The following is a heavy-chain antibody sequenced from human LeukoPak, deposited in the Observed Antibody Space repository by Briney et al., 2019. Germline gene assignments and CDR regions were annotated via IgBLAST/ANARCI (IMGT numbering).Heavy chain of an antibody. CDR1: GDSISTSNSY. V-gene: IGHV4-61*02. CDR2: IYTSGST. CDR3: ARDQLWAYYDSSGYSVWFDP. D-gene: IGHD3-22*01. J-gene: IGHJ5*02. Sequence: PSETLSLTCTVSGDSISTSNSYWGWIRQPPGKGLEWIGRIYTSGSTNYNPSLKSRVTISVDTSKNQFSLKLSSVTAADTAVYYCARDQLWAYYDSSGYSVWFDPWGQGTLVTVSS.